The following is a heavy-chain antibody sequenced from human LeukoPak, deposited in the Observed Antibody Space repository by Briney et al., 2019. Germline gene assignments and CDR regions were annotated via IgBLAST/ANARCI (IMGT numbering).Heavy chain of an antibody. CDR3: ARNFRDGYNNSFDY. CDR1: RFTVSANY. J-gene: IGHJ4*02. CDR2: IYSGGRT. D-gene: IGHD5-24*01. V-gene: IGHV3-66*01. Sequence: PGGSLRLSCTASRFTVSANYMSWVRQAPGKGLEWVSGIYSGGRTDYADSVKGRFTISRDSSKNTLYLQMNSLTAEDTAVYYCARNFRDGYNNSFDYWGQGTLVTVSS.